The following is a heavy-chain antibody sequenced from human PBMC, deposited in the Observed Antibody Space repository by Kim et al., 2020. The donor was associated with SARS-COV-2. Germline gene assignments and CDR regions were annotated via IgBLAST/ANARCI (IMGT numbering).Heavy chain of an antibody. Sequence: GGSLRLSCAASGFAFSPYWMHWVRQVPGQGLMWVSQIDTDGSITTYAEAVLGRFSISRDNAKNNLYLQMNSLRVEETAIYYCIRDNIQPGDLWGQGVMVTVSS. CDR2: IDTDGSIT. J-gene: IGHJ4*02. CDR3: IRDNIQPGDL. CDR1: GFAFSPYW. V-gene: IGHV3-74*01. D-gene: IGHD3-16*01.